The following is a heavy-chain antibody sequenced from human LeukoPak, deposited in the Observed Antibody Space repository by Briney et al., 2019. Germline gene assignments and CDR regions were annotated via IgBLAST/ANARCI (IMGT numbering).Heavy chain of an antibody. CDR1: GFTFSSYS. CDR3: ARDGSSGWYGSQKYYYYYGMDV. CDR2: ISSSSSYI. D-gene: IGHD6-19*01. J-gene: IGHJ6*02. Sequence: KPGGSLRLSCAASGFTFSSYSMNWVRQAPGKGLEWVSSISSSSSYIYYADSVKGRFTISRDNAKNSLYLQMNSLRAEDTAVYYCARDGSSGWYGSQKYYYYYGMDVWGQGTTVTVSS. V-gene: IGHV3-21*04.